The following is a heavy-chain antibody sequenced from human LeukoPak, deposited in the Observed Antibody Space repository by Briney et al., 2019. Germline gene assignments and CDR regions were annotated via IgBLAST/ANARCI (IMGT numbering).Heavy chain of an antibody. Sequence: GGSPRLSCAASGFTFSRYAMSWVRQAPGKGLEWLSTISGSGDDTYYADSVKGRFIISRDNSRSTLYLQTDTLSSEDTAVFYCAKHSNSWRGEIDHWGQGILVIVSS. CDR3: AKHSNSWRGEIDH. CDR2: ISGSGDDT. V-gene: IGHV3-23*01. D-gene: IGHD3-10*01. J-gene: IGHJ4*02. CDR1: GFTFSRYA.